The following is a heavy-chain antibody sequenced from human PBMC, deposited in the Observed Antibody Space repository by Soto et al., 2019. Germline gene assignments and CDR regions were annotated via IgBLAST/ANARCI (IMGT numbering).Heavy chain of an antibody. Sequence: GGSLSLSCAASGFIFANFGVSWVRQPAGGGLELRPSSRRSGLKKDYADSGKGRFTISRDNSKSTVYLELNNLSAEDTAVYHCAKYQCVELVPLASVDWFDPWGQGSVVTVSS. CDR3: AKYQCVELVPLASVDWFDP. J-gene: IGHJ5*02. CDR1: GFIFANFG. CDR2: SRRSGLKK. D-gene: IGHD1-26*01. V-gene: IGHV3-23*01.